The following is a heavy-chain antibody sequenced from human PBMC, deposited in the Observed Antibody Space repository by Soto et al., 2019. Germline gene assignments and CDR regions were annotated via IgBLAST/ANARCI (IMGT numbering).Heavy chain of an antibody. Sequence: DVQVVESGGGLVQPGGSLRLYCAASGFTVSNNYMSWVRQAPGKGLEWVSVIYSGGSTYYADSVKGRFTISRDNSKNTLYLQMNSLRVEDTAVYYSARDPTVTPDYLGQGTLVTVSS. J-gene: IGHJ4*02. CDR3: ARDPTVTPDY. V-gene: IGHV3-66*01. CDR2: IYSGGST. CDR1: GFTVSNNY. D-gene: IGHD4-17*01.